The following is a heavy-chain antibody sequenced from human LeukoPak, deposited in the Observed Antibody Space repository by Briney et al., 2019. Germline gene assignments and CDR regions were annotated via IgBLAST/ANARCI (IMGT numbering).Heavy chain of an antibody. CDR2: INPSGGST. D-gene: IGHD3-3*01. Sequence: ASVKVSCKASGGTFSSYAISWVRQAPGQGLEWMGIINPSGGSTSYAQKFQGRVTMTRDTSTSTVYMELSSLRSEDTAVYYCARGAVLRFLEWLLPFDYWGQGTLVTVSS. J-gene: IGHJ4*02. V-gene: IGHV1-46*01. CDR3: ARGAVLRFLEWLLPFDY. CDR1: GGTFSSYA.